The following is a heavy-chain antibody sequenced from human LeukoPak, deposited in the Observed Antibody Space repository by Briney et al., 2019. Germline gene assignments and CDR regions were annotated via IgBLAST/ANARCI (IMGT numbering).Heavy chain of an antibody. J-gene: IGHJ5*02. Sequence: ASVKVSCKASGYTFTGYYMHWVRQAPGQGLEWMGRINPNSGGTNYAQKFQGRVTMTRDTSISTAYMELSRLRSDDTAVYYCARDQGISGYDYWFDPWGQGTLVTVSS. V-gene: IGHV1-2*06. CDR3: ARDQGISGYDYWFDP. CDR1: GYTFTGYY. CDR2: INPNSGGT. D-gene: IGHD5-12*01.